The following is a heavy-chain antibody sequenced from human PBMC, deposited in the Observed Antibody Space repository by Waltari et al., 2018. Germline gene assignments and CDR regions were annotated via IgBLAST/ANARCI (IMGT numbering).Heavy chain of an antibody. V-gene: IGHV3-9*01. D-gene: IGHD3-22*01. CDR3: AKKRTTYYDSTGGAFFDC. Sequence: EVQLVESGGDLVQPGRSLRLSCPASGFTFGHYAMQWVRQIPGKGLEWVSGISWNSGKTAYADSVKGRFTIVRDTAKNSLYLQMNSLRPEDTALYYCAKKRTTYYDSTGGAFFDCWGQGTLVTVSP. CDR2: ISWNSGKT. CDR1: GFTFGHYA. J-gene: IGHJ4*02.